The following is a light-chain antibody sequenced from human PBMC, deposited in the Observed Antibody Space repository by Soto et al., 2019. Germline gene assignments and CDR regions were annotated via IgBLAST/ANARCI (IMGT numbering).Light chain of an antibody. V-gene: IGKV3D-11*02. Sequence: EIVMTQSPATLSVSLGERATLSCRATQSVSNTLAWYQQKPGQAPRLLFFDASSRASGVPHRFSAGGSGTDFTLTISSLEPEDFAGYYCQQRSNWHITFGQGTVLEIK. CDR3: QQRSNWHIT. CDR1: QSVSNT. CDR2: DAS. J-gene: IGKJ5*01.